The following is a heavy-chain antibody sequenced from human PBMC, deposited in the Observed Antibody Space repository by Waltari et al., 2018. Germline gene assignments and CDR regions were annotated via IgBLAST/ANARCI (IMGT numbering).Heavy chain of an antibody. Sequence: QVQLVQSGAEVKKPGSSVKVSCKASGGTFSSYAISWVRQAPGQGLEWMGGIIPILGIANYAQKFQGRVTITADESTSTAYMELSSLRSEDTAVYYCARPPVSRYYYDSSGYLDYWGQGTLVTVSS. V-gene: IGHV1-69*04. CDR1: GGTFSSYA. CDR3: ARPPVSRYYYDSSGYLDY. D-gene: IGHD3-22*01. CDR2: IIPILGIA. J-gene: IGHJ4*02.